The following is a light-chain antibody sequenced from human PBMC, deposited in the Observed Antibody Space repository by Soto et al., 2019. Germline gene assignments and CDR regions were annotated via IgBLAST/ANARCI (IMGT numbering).Light chain of an antibody. CDR1: ETILYGSNNKNY. CDR3: HQDDSPPLA. V-gene: IGKV4-1*01. J-gene: IGKJ3*01. CDR2: CAS. Sequence: IVMTQSPDSLGVSLGERATINCKSNETILYGSNNKNYLCWYQHKPGQPPNLLICCASTRKYGVPERFSCSGSGTDFPLSSRYLHAEDVAVYYCHQDDSPPLALGPGTKVHL.